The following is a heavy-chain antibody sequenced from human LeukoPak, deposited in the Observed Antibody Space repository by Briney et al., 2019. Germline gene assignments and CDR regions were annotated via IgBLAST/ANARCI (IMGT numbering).Heavy chain of an antibody. CDR2: ITYSGSI. V-gene: IGHV4-34*01. CDR3: AGDLMT. J-gene: IGHJ4*02. Sequence: PSETLSLTCAVSGGSFSGKYWTWIRQPPGKGLEWIGEITYSGSIYYNSSLKSRVTISVDTSKNQFSLKLNSVTAADTAVYYCAGDLMTWGQGTLVTVSS. CDR1: GGSFSGKY.